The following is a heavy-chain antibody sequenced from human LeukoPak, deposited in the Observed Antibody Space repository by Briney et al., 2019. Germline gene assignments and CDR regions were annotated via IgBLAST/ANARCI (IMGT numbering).Heavy chain of an antibody. D-gene: IGHD1-1*01. J-gene: IGHJ4*02. V-gene: IGHV3-53*01. CDR2: IYSGGST. CDR1: GFTVSSNY. Sequence: PGGSLRLSCAASGFTVSSNYMSWVRQAPRKGLEWVSVIYSGGSTYYADSVKGRFTISRDNAKNSLYLQMNSLRAEDTAVYYCARLGWNDVPFEYWGQGTLVTVSS. CDR3: ARLGWNDVPFEY.